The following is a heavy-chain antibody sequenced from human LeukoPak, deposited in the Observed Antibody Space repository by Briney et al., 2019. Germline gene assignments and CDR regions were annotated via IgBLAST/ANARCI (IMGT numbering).Heavy chain of an antibody. Sequence: PSETLSLTCTVSGESISGFYWTWIRQPPGKGLEWIGYIYYSGSTNYNPSLKSRVTISVDTSKNQFSLKLSSVTAAGTAVYYCARGVVIAPQTFDYWGQGTLVTVSS. D-gene: IGHD2-21*01. J-gene: IGHJ4*02. CDR3: ARGVVIAPQTFDY. V-gene: IGHV4-59*01. CDR1: GESISGFY. CDR2: IYYSGST.